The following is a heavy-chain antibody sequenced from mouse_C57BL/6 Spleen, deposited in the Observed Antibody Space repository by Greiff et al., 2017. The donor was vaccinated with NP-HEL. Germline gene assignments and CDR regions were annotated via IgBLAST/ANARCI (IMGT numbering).Heavy chain of an antibody. CDR2: INPSSGYT. J-gene: IGHJ4*01. V-gene: IGHV1-4*01. CDR3: AISKRYYAMDY. CDR1: GYTFTSYT. D-gene: IGHD6-2*01. Sequence: QVQLQQSGAELARPGASVKMSCKASGYTFTSYTMHWVKQRPGQGLEWIGYINPSSGYTKYNQKFKDKATLTADKSSSTAYMQLSSLTSEDSAVYYCAISKRYYAMDYWGQGTSVTVSS.